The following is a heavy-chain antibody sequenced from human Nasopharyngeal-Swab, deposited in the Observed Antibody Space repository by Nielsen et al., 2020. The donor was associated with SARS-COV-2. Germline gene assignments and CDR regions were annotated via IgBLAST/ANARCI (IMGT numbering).Heavy chain of an antibody. CDR3: ASSSLPYLLCGRDCYSDY. J-gene: IGHJ4*02. D-gene: IGHD2-21*02. Sequence: SVKVSCKASGGTVSSYAISWVRQAPGQGLEWMGRIIPILGIPNYAQKFQGRLTITADTSTTTAYMELSSLRSEDTAVYYCASSSLPYLLCGRDCYSDYWGQGTLVTVSS. CDR1: GGTVSSYA. CDR2: IIPILGIP. V-gene: IGHV1-69*04.